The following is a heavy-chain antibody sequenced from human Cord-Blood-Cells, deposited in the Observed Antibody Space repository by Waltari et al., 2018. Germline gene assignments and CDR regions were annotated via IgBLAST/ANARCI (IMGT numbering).Heavy chain of an antibody. CDR3: AGVRGAIAPYYYYYYMDV. CDR2: IYYSGST. V-gene: IGHV4-39*07. J-gene: IGHJ6*03. CDR1: GGSISSRSYY. D-gene: IGHD3-10*01. Sequence: QLQLQESGPGLVKPSETLSLTCTVPGGSISSRSYYWGWIRQPPGKGLEWIGSIYYSGSTYYNPSLKSRVTISVDTSKNQFSLKLSSVTAADTAVYYCAGVRGAIAPYYYYYYMDVWGKGTTVTVSS.